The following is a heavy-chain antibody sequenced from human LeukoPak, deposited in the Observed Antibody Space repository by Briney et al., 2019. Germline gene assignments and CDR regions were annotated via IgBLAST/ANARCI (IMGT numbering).Heavy chain of an antibody. CDR2: INTNTGNP. CDR3: ARVLTTEVAGAFDI. Sequence: GASVKVSCKASGYTFTSYAMNWVRQAPGQGLEWMGWINTNTGNPTYAQGFTGRFVFSLDTSVSTAYLQISSLKAEDTAVYYCARVLTTEVAGAFDIWGQGTMVTVSS. D-gene: IGHD4-11*01. CDR1: GYTFTSYA. J-gene: IGHJ3*02. V-gene: IGHV7-4-1*02.